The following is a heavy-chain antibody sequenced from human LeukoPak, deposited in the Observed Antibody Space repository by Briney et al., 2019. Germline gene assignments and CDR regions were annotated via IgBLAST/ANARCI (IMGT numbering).Heavy chain of an antibody. D-gene: IGHD6-13*01. V-gene: IGHV3-30-3*01. Sequence: PGRSLRLSCAASGYTFSPYAMHWVRQAPGKGLRWVAVISSDGGNKYYADSVQGRFTISRDNSKNTLYLQMNSLRAEDTAVYYCARENRGIRSTRWFDPWGQGTLVTVSS. CDR3: ARENRGIRSTRWFDP. CDR1: GYTFSPYA. J-gene: IGHJ5*02. CDR2: ISSDGGNK.